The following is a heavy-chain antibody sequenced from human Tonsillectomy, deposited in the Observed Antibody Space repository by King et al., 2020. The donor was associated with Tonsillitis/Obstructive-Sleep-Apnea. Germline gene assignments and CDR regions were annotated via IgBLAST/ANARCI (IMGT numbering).Heavy chain of an antibody. Sequence: VQLVESGGGLVQPGGSLRLSCAASGFTFSSYSMNWVRQAPGKGLEWVSYISSSSSTIYYADSVKGRFTISRDNAKNSLYLQMNSLRDEDTAVYYCARDISPTFDRTGYFDYWGPGTLFTVSS. CDR1: GFTFSSYS. D-gene: IGHD2-8*02. CDR2: ISSSSSTI. V-gene: IGHV3-48*02. J-gene: IGHJ4*02. CDR3: ARDISPTFDRTGYFDY.